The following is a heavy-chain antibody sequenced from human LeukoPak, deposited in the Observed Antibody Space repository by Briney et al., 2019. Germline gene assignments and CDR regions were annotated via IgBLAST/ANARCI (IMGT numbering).Heavy chain of an antibody. CDR3: AKDLVNSWSYNHYGMDV. D-gene: IGHD6-13*01. V-gene: IGHV3-23*01. Sequence: PGGSLRLSCAASGFTFSSYAMSWVRQAAGKGLEWVSVISGSGGTTYYADSVKGRFTISRDNSKNTLFVQMSSLRAEDTAVYYCAKDLVNSWSYNHYGMDVWGQGTTVIVSS. J-gene: IGHJ6*02. CDR2: ISGSGGTT. CDR1: GFTFSSYA.